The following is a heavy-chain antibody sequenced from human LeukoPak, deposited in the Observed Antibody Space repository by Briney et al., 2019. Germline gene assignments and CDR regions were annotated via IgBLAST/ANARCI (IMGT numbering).Heavy chain of an antibody. D-gene: IGHD5-18*01. Sequence: GGSLRLACAASGFAFSDSWMTWIRQAPGKGLEWVAFIKGDGSAKKYVDSVKGRFTISRDNAKNSLFLQMNSLRAEDTAVYYCARDRGWIQHDIWGQGTMVTVSS. CDR1: GFAFSDSW. CDR2: IKGDGSAK. J-gene: IGHJ3*02. CDR3: ARDRGWIQHDI. V-gene: IGHV3-7*01.